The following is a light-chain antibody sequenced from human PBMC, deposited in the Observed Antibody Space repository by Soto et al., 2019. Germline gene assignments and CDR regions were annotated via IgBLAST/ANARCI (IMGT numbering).Light chain of an antibody. CDR1: QSVDIS. CDR3: QQYTTSSWT. Sequence: EIVLTQSPATLSVSPGERVTLSCRASQSVDISLAWYQQKPGQAPRVLIYGTSSRATGIPDRFSGSGSGTDFTLTISRLEPEDFAVYYCQQYTTSSWTFGQGTKVDIK. V-gene: IGKV3-20*01. CDR2: GTS. J-gene: IGKJ1*01.